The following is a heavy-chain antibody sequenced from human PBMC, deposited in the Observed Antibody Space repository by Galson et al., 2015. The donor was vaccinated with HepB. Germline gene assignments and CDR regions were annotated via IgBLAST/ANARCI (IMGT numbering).Heavy chain of an antibody. CDR2: INTNTGNP. V-gene: IGHV7-4-1*02. Sequence: SVKVSCKASGYTFTSYAMNWVRQAPGQGLEWMGWINTNTGNPTYAQGFTGRFVFSLDTSVSTAYLQISSLKAEDTAVYYCARDAEGDYGDYYTFGYWGQGTLVTVSS. CDR3: ARDAEGDYGDYYTFGY. CDR1: GYTFTSYA. J-gene: IGHJ4*02. D-gene: IGHD4-17*01.